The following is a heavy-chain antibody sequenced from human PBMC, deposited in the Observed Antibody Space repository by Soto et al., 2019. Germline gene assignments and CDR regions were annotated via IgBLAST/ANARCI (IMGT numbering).Heavy chain of an antibody. V-gene: IGHV3-33*01. D-gene: IGHD2-21*01. Sequence: SLRLSCAASGFTFSSYGMHWVRQAPGKGLEWVAVIWCDGSNKYYADSVKGRFTISRDNSKNTLYLQMNSLRAEDTAVYYCARDPYDYYYYGMDVWGQGTTVTVSS. CDR2: IWCDGSNK. J-gene: IGHJ6*02. CDR1: GFTFSSYG. CDR3: ARDPYDYYYYGMDV.